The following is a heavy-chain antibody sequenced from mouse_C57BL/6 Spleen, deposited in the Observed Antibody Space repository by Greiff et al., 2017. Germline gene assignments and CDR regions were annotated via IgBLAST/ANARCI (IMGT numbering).Heavy chain of an antibody. D-gene: IGHD1-1*01. Sequence: VQLQQSGAELVMPGASVKLSCKASGYTFTSYWMHWVKQRPGQGLEWIGEIDPSDSYTNYNQKFKGKSTLTVDKSSSTAYMQLSSLTSEDSAVYYCARSGSSYGYFDVWGTGTTVTVAA. V-gene: IGHV1-69*01. CDR1: GYTFTSYW. CDR2: IDPSDSYT. CDR3: ARSGSSYGYFDV. J-gene: IGHJ1*03.